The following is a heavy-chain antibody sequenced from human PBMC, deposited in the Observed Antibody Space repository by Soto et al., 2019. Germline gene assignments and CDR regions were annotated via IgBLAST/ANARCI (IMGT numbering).Heavy chain of an antibody. CDR3: TTSFNLDY. V-gene: IGHV3-21*06. CDR2: ISSSSTYI. J-gene: IGHJ4*02. CDR1: GLTFNSYS. Sequence: EVQVVESGGGLVKPGGSLRLSCAASGLTFNSYSINWVRQAPGKGLEWVSSISSSSTYIYYADSVKGRFTISRDYAKSSLYLQMNSLTAEDTAVYYCTTSFNLDYWGQGTLVTVSS.